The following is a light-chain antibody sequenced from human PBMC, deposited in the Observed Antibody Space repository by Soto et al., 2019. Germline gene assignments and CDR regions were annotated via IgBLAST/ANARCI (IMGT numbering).Light chain of an antibody. CDR3: QHSNNFHFT. V-gene: IGKV3-15*01. CDR2: YAS. J-gene: IGKJ5*01. Sequence: EIVMTQSPSTLSVSPWERFTLSFMASQSVINNLAWYQHKPGQAPRLLISYASTGATVIPARFTVSGYGTDFTLTINSLQSEDFATYYCQHSNNFHFTFGQGTRLEIK. CDR1: QSVINN.